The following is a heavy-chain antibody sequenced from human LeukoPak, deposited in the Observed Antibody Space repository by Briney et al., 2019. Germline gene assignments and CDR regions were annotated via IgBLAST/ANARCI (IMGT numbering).Heavy chain of an antibody. CDR2: IYYSGST. V-gene: IGHV4-59*12. Sequence: PSGTLSLTCTVSGGFISSYYWSWIRQPPGKGLEWIGYIYYSGSTYYNPSLKSRVTISVDTSKNQFSLKLSSVTAADTAVYYCARVVGDLDAFDIWGQGTMVTVSS. CDR3: ARVVGDLDAFDI. D-gene: IGHD4-17*01. CDR1: GGFISSYY. J-gene: IGHJ3*02.